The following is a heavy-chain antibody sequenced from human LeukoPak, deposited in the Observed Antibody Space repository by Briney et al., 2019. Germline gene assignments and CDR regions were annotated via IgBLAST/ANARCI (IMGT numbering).Heavy chain of an antibody. CDR2: TGTAGDT. CDR3: ARELSRGYYYYGMDV. V-gene: IGHV3-13*01. J-gene: IGHJ6*02. Sequence: GGSLRLSCAASGFTFSSYDMHWVRQATGKGLEWVSATGTAGDTYYPGSVKGRFTISRENAKNSLYLQMNSLRTGDTAVYYCARELSRGYYYYGMDVWGQGTTVTVSS. CDR1: GFTFSSYD.